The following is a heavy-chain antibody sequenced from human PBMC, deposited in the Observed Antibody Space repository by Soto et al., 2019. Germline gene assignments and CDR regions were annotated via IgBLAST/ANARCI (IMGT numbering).Heavy chain of an antibody. V-gene: IGHV4-4*02. J-gene: IGHJ4*02. CDR3: TRALLKSLDY. CDR2: IHYSGTT. Sequence: SETLSLTCAVSGASISISYWWRWVRQSQGKGLGSIGEIHYSGTTNYNPSLKSRVIISQDKSKNQFSLNLNSVTASDTAMYYCTRALLKSLDYWGQGTLVTVSS. CDR1: GASISISYW. D-gene: IGHD3-9*01.